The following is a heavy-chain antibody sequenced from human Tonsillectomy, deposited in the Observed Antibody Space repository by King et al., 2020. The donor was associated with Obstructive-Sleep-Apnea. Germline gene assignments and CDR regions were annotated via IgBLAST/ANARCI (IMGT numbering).Heavy chain of an antibody. V-gene: IGHV3-30*02. D-gene: IGHD3-10*01. CDR3: AKDFRGFGELSPTYYVDY. J-gene: IGHJ4*02. Sequence: QLVQSGGGVVQPGRSLRLSCAASGFTFSSYCMHWVRQAPGKGLEWVAFIRYDGSNKYYADSLKGRFTISRDNSKNTLYLQMNSLRAEDTAVYYCAKDFRGFGELSPTYYVDYWSQGTVVTVSS. CDR2: IRYDGSNK. CDR1: GFTFSSYC.